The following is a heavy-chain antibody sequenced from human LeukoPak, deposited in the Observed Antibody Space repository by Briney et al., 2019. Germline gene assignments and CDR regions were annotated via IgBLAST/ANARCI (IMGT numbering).Heavy chain of an antibody. D-gene: IGHD2-8*01. Sequence: GGSLRLSCVASGFTFSSYSMNWVRQAPGKGLDWVSSISDNSSSTYSADSVKGRFTISRDNSRNTLYLQMNSLRAEDTAVYYCAKGNGLDYWGRGTLVTVSS. CDR3: AKGNGLDY. CDR1: GFTFSSYS. CDR2: ISDNSSST. J-gene: IGHJ4*02. V-gene: IGHV3-23*01.